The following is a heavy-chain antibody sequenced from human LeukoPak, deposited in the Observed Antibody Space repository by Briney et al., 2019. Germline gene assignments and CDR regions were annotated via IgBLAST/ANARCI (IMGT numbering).Heavy chain of an antibody. Sequence: ASVKVSCKASGYTFTSYGISWVRQAPGQELEWMGWISAYNGNTNYAQKLQGRVTMTTDTSTSTAYMELRSLRSDDTAVYYCARAGYCSSTSCYRPFDYWGQGTLVTVSS. V-gene: IGHV1-18*01. J-gene: IGHJ4*02. CDR3: ARAGYCSSTSCYRPFDY. CDR1: GYTFTSYG. CDR2: ISAYNGNT. D-gene: IGHD2-2*03.